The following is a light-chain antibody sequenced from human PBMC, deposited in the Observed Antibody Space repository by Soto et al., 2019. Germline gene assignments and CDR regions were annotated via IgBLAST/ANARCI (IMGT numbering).Light chain of an antibody. CDR2: CAS. V-gene: IGKV3-20*01. CDR3: YQYCNSPART. Sequence: GVSANLTCRASQSDSNTYLAGYQQRPGKAPSLLIFCASNRATGSPDRFIGSGSGTEVFLIIIGWRHSDCAAIYCYQYCNSPARTFGGGTKVEIK. J-gene: IGKJ4*02. CDR1: QSDSNTY.